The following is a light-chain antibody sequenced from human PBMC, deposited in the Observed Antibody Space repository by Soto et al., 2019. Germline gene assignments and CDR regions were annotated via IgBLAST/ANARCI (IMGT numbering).Light chain of an antibody. J-gene: IGKJ2*01. CDR2: EAS. CDR3: QQYGSSPYT. CDR1: QSVSRNY. V-gene: IGKV3-20*01. Sequence: EIVLTQSPGTLSLSPGERATLSCRASQSVSRNYLAWYQQKPGLAPRLLIYEASSRATGIPDRFSGSGSGTDFSLSISRLEPEDFAVYYCQQYGSSPYTFGQGTKVEIK.